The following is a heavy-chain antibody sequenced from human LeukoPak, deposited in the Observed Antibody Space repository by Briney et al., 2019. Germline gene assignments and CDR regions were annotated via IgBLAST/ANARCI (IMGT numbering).Heavy chain of an antibody. CDR1: GYSISSGYY. Sequence: SETLSVTCAVSGYSISSGYYWGWIRQPPGKGLKWIGSIYHSGSTYYNPSLKSRVTISVDTSKNQFSLKLSSVTAADTAVYYCAREGYCSSTSCYGNGMDVWGKGTTVTVSS. CDR2: IYHSGST. J-gene: IGHJ6*04. CDR3: AREGYCSSTSCYGNGMDV. V-gene: IGHV4-38-2*02. D-gene: IGHD2-2*01.